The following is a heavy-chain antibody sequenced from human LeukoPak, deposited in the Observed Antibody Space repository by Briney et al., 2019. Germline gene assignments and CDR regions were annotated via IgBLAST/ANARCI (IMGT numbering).Heavy chain of an antibody. Sequence: SETLSLTCTVSGYSISSGYYWRCMRQPPGKPLEWIGSIYHSGSTYYNPSLKSRVTISVDTSNNQFSLKLSSVTAADKAVYYCARDGARSRVVAATSTAFDIWGQGTMVSVSS. CDR3: ARDGARSRVVAATSTAFDI. CDR1: GYSISSGYY. J-gene: IGHJ3*02. CDR2: IYHSGST. D-gene: IGHD2-15*01. V-gene: IGHV4-38-2*02.